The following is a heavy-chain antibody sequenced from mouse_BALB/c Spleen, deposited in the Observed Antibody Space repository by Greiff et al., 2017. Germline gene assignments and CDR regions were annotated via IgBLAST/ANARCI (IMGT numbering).Heavy chain of an antibody. J-gene: IGHJ2*01. CDR1: GFTFSSYT. CDR2: ICNGGGST. V-gene: IGHV5-12-2*01. D-gene: IGHD2-2*01. Sequence: EVKLVESGGGLVQPGGSLKLSCAASGFTFSSYTMSWVRQTPEKRLEWVAYICNGGGSTYYPDTVKGRFTISRDNAKNTLYLQMSSLKSEDTAMYYCARPGLRRGDYMDYWGQGTTLTVSS. CDR3: ARPGLRRGDYMDY.